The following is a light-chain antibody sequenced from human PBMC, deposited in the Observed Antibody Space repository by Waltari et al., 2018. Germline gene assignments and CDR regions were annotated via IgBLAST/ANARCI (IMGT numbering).Light chain of an antibody. CDR2: ATS. V-gene: IGKV1-39*01. Sequence: DIQMTQSPSSLSASVGDRVTITCRASQSNCNFLNWYQQKPGKAPKLLFSATSTLQTGVPSRFRGSVSGTDFSLNISSLQPEDFATYYCQQSYSIPISFGPGTEVEIK. CDR3: QQSYSIPIS. J-gene: IGKJ3*01. CDR1: QSNCNF.